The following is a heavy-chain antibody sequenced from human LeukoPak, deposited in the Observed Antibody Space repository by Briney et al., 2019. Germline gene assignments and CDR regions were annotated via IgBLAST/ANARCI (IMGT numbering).Heavy chain of an antibody. D-gene: IGHD1-14*01. CDR3: AKRMSTGHAAFDY. CDR2: MSGVGGSI. Sequence: GGSLRLSCEASGFTFSSYGMSWVRQAPGKGLEWVSYMSGVGGSIYYAESVRGRLLIYRDNSKNTVYLQMNTLRAEDTDIYYCAKRMSTGHAAFDYWGQGTLVTVSS. J-gene: IGHJ4*02. CDR1: GFTFSSYG. V-gene: IGHV3-23*01.